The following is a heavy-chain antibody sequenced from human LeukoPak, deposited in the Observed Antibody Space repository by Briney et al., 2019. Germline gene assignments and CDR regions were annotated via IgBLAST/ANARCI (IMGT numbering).Heavy chain of an antibody. J-gene: IGHJ5*02. D-gene: IGHD2-2*01. V-gene: IGHV3-23*01. CDR2: ISGSGGST. Sequence: PGGSLRLSCTTSGFTFTTYWMSWVRQAPGKGLEWVSAISGSGGSTYYADSVKGRFTISRDNSKNTLYLQMNSLRAEDTAVYYCAKVLRPAARVDWFDPWGQGTLVTVSS. CDR1: GFTFTTYW. CDR3: AKVLRPAARVDWFDP.